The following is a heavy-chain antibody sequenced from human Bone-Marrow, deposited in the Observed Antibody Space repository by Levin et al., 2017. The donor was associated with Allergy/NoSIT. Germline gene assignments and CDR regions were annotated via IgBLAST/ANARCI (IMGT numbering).Heavy chain of an antibody. CDR2: IWFDATNK. CDR3: ARNSRASSTSEMDY. J-gene: IGHJ4*02. Sequence: TGGSLRLSCAASGFTFRSYAMHWVRQAPGKGLEWVAVIWFDATNKYYGDSVEGRFTISRDNSQNTLYLQMDSLRVEDTAVYYCARNSRASSTSEMDYWGQGTLVTVSS. V-gene: IGHV3-33*01. D-gene: IGHD2-2*01. CDR1: GFTFRSYA.